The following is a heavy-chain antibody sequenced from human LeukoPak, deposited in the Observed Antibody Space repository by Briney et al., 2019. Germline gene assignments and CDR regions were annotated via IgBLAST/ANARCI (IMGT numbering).Heavy chain of an antibody. J-gene: IGHJ4*02. CDR3: ARGGPYDILTGYYQVHFDY. D-gene: IGHD3-9*01. CDR2: INHSGST. CDR1: GGSFSGYY. V-gene: IGHV4-34*01. Sequence: SSETLSLTCAVYGGSFSGYYWSWIRQPPGKGLEWIGEINHSGSTNYNPSLKSRVTISVDTSKNQFSLKLSSVTAADTAVYYCARGGPYDILTGYYQVHFDYWGQGTLVTVSS.